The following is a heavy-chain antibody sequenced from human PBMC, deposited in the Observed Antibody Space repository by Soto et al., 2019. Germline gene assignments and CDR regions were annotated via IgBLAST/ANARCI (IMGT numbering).Heavy chain of an antibody. CDR2: INQDGSER. Sequence: EVQLVESGGGLVQAGGSLRLSCAATGFTFRSYWMSWVRQAPGKGLEWVANINQDGSERYYGDSVKGRFTISRDNAKNSVFLKINGWRAENTFVYYCATNQQARLCFIFLENFFDIWAQGTMFTFSS. CDR1: GFTFRSYW. V-gene: IGHV3-7*01. CDR3: ATNQQARLCFIFLENFFDI. D-gene: IGHD3-3*01. J-gene: IGHJ3*02.